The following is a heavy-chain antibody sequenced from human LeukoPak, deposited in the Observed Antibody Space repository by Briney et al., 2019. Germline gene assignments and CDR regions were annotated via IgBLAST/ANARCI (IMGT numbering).Heavy chain of an antibody. V-gene: IGHV4-30-2*01. CDR2: IYHSGST. J-gene: IGHJ5*02. Sequence: SQTLSLTCAVSGGSIISGGYSWSWIRQPPGKGLEWIGYIYHSGSTYYNPSLKSRVTISVDRSKNQFSLKLSSVTAADTAVYYCARAGDTGWFDPWGQGTLVTVSS. D-gene: IGHD3-10*01. CDR1: GGSIISGGYS. CDR3: ARAGDTGWFDP.